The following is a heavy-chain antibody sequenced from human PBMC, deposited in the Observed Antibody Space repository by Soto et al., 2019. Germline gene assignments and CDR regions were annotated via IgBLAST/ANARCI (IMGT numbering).Heavy chain of an antibody. Sequence: GSLRLSCAASGFNFKGYAMNWVRQAPGKGLEWVSAIRGGSDITYYADSVKGRFTISRDTSKNTLHLQMNSLRVEDTAIYYCAKGSGVVITDFDSWGQGTLVTVSS. D-gene: IGHD3-22*01. J-gene: IGHJ4*02. CDR2: IRGGSDIT. V-gene: IGHV3-23*01. CDR3: AKGSGVVITDFDS. CDR1: GFNFKGYA.